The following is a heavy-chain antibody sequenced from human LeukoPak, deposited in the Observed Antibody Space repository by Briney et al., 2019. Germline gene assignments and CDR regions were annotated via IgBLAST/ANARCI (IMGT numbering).Heavy chain of an antibody. D-gene: IGHD2-21*01. Sequence: GGSLRLSCAASGFTFSSYWMSWVRQAPGKGLEWVANIKQDGSEKYYVDSVKGRFTISRDDAERSVYLQMDNVRVEDTAVYFCARYSEVYYYVDVWGTGTTVTVSS. CDR2: IKQDGSEK. CDR3: ARYSEVYYYVDV. CDR1: GFTFSSYW. V-gene: IGHV3-7*01. J-gene: IGHJ6*03.